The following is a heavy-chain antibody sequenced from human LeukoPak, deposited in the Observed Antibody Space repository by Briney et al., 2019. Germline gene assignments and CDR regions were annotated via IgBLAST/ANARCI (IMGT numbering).Heavy chain of an antibody. D-gene: IGHD3-9*01. CDR2: ISSSSSYI. CDR3: ARAYDIPDAFDI. Sequence: GGSLRLSCAASGFTFSSYSMNWVRQAPGKGLEWVSSISSSSSYIYYADSAKGRFTISRDNAKNSLYLQMNSLRAEDTAVYYCARAYDIPDAFDIWGQGTMVTVSS. V-gene: IGHV3-21*01. CDR1: GFTFSSYS. J-gene: IGHJ3*02.